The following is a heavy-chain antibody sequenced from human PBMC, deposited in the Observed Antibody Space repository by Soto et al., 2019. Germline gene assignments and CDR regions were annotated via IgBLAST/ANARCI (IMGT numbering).Heavy chain of an antibody. CDR1: GGSISSSNW. V-gene: IGHV4-4*02. CDR2: IYHSGST. D-gene: IGHD6-13*01. J-gene: IGHJ6*02. Sequence: PSETLSLTCAVSGGSISSSNWWSWVRQPPGKGLEWIGEIYHSGSTNYNPSLKSRVTISVDKSKNQFSLKLSSVTAADTAVYYCARGDSSSWYGYYYYGMDVWGQGTTVTVS. CDR3: ARGDSSSWYGYYYYGMDV.